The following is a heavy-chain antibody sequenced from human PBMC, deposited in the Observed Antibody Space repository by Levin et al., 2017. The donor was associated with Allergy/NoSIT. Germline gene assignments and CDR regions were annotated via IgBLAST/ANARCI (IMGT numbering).Heavy chain of an antibody. J-gene: IGHJ6*03. Sequence: LSLTCAASGFTVRSTYMSWVRQAPGKGLEWVSVIYSGGSTYYADSVKGRFTISRDNSKNTLYLQMNSLRAEDTAVYYCARDSGYYYYMDVWGKGTTVTVSS. V-gene: IGHV3-53*01. CDR2: IYSGGST. CDR1: GFTVRSTY. CDR3: ARDSGYYYYMDV.